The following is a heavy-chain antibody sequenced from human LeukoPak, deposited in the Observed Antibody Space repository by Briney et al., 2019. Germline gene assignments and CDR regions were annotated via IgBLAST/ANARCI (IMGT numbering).Heavy chain of an antibody. CDR2: ISAYNGNT. V-gene: IGHV1-18*01. J-gene: IGHJ5*02. D-gene: IGHD3-22*01. CDR1: GYTFTSYG. CDR3: ARDGAPYYYDSSGPTNWFDP. Sequence: GASVKVSCKASGYTFTSYGISWVRQAPGQGLEWMGWISAYNGNTNYAQKLQGRVTMTTDTSTSTAYMELRSLRSDGTAVYYCARDGAPYYYDSSGPTNWFDPWGQGTLVTVSS.